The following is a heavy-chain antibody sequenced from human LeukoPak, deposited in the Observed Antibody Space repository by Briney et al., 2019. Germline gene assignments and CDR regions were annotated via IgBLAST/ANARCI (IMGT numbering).Heavy chain of an antibody. J-gene: IGHJ6*02. CDR2: SIIMGSV. CDR1: VAPSVVTT. V-gene: IGHV4-59*01. CDR3: AKILTGTGPTMDV. D-gene: IGHD1-20*01. Sequence: SETLSLTALSLVAPSVVTTGAGSGSPQGRDWSGLRISIIMGSVIITPPKSRVIISVDSSKNQFSLKLTSVTAADTAVYYCAKILTGTGPTMDVWGQGTTVTVSS.